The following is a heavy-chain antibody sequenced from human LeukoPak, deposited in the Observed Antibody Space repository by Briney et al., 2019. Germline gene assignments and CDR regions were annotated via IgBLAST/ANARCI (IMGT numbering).Heavy chain of an antibody. J-gene: IGHJ4*02. Sequence: ASVKVSCKAHGGTFNNDGISWVRQAPGQGLEWMGIINPSGGSTNYAQKFQGRVTMTRDTSTSTVNLELSSLRSEDTAVYYCTRGGEYSASPGVDWGQGTLVTVSS. CDR3: TRGGEYSASPGVD. CDR1: GGTFNNDG. CDR2: INPSGGST. V-gene: IGHV1-46*02. D-gene: IGHD2/OR15-2a*01.